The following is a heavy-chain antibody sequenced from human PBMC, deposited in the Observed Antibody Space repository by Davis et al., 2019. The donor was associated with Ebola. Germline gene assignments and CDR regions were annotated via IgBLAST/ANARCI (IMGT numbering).Heavy chain of an antibody. CDR1: GFTLSGYW. CDR3: ARKVYGDGFFYNYAMDV. Sequence: GESLKISCTASGFTLSGYWMNWVRQAPGKGLEWVANINEGGSETYYVDAVKGRFTISRDTAKNSLYLQMNSLRAEDTAVYYCARKVYGDGFFYNYAMDVWGQGTTVLVSS. J-gene: IGHJ6*02. V-gene: IGHV3-7*03. D-gene: IGHD4-17*01. CDR2: INEGGSET.